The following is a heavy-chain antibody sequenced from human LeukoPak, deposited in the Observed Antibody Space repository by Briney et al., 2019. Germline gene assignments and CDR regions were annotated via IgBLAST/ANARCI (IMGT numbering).Heavy chain of an antibody. Sequence: ASVTVSCKASGYTFTSYDINWVREATGQGLEWVGWMNPNSGNTGYAQKFQGRVTMTRNTSISTAYMELSSLRSEDTAVYYCARAARYCSGGSCYGYFDYWGQGTLVTVSS. CDR2: MNPNSGNT. CDR1: GYTFTSYD. CDR3: ARAARYCSGGSCYGYFDY. V-gene: IGHV1-8*01. D-gene: IGHD2-15*01. J-gene: IGHJ4*02.